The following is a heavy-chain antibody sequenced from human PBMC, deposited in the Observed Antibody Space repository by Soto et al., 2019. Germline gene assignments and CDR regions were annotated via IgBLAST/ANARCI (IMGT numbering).Heavy chain of an antibody. Sequence: GGSLRLSCAASGFTFSSNAMSWVRQAPGKGLEWVSAISGSGGSTYYADSVKGRFTISRDNSKNTLYLQMNSLRAEDTAVYYCAKQGIVVVVAAHFDYWGQGTLVTVSS. D-gene: IGHD2-15*01. CDR3: AKQGIVVVVAAHFDY. CDR2: ISGSGGST. J-gene: IGHJ4*02. CDR1: GFTFSSNA. V-gene: IGHV3-23*01.